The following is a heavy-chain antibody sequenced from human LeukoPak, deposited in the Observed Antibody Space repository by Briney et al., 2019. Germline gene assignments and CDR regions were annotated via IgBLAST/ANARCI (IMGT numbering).Heavy chain of an antibody. J-gene: IGHJ6*02. V-gene: IGHV3-23*01. CDR3: AKDTSGSTSYSYHYGMDV. D-gene: IGHD1-26*01. Sequence: GGSLRLSCVTSGFTFSSYAMSWVRQAPGKGLEWVSVISGSGGTTYYADSVKGRFTISRDNSKSTLYLQMNSLRAEDTAVYYCAKDTSGSTSYSYHYGMDVWGQGTTVTVSS. CDR1: GFTFSSYA. CDR2: ISGSGGTT.